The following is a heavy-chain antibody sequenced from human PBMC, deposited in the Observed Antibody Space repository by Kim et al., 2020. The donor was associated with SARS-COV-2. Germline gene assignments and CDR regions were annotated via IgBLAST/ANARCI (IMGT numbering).Heavy chain of an antibody. V-gene: IGHV1-18*04. D-gene: IGHD5-18*01. CDR2: ISAYNGNT. Sequence: ASVKVSCKASGYTFTSYGISWVRQAPGQGLEWMGWISAYNGNTNYAQKLQGRVTMTTDTSTSTAYMELRSLRSDDTAVYYCANDIATPSEGYYYYYGMDVWGQGTTVTVSS. CDR1: GYTFTSYG. J-gene: IGHJ6*02. CDR3: ANDIATPSEGYYYYYGMDV.